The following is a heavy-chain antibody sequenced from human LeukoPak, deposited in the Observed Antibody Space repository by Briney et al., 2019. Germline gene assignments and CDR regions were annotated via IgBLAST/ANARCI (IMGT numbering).Heavy chain of an antibody. Sequence: PSQTLSLTCTVSGGSISTGGYYWSWIRQHPGKGLEWIGYIHYSGNTYYNPSLKSRVTISVDTSKNQFSLKLSSVTAADTAVYYCARWGGYLLRYFDLWGRGTLVTVSS. J-gene: IGHJ2*01. V-gene: IGHV4-30-4*01. D-gene: IGHD3-3*01. CDR3: ARWGGYLLRYFDL. CDR2: IHYSGNT. CDR1: GGSISTGGYY.